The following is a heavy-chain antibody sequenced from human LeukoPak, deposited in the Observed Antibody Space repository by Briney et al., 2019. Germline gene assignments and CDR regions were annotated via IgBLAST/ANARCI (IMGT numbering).Heavy chain of an antibody. CDR2: INAGNGNT. J-gene: IGHJ4*02. CDR3: ARLKWGLSSGWYFDY. CDR1: GYTFTSYA. Sequence: ASVKVSCKASGYTFTSYAMHWVRQAPGQRLEWMGWINAGNGNTKYSQKFQGRVTITRDTSASTAYMELSSLRSEDTAVYYCARLKWGLSSGWYFDYWGQGTLVTVSS. V-gene: IGHV1-3*01. D-gene: IGHD6-19*01.